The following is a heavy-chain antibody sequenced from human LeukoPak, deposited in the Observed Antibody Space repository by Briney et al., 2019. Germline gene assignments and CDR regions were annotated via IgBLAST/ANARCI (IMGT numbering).Heavy chain of an antibody. CDR3: ARDPSSGSHHVVNAFYV. J-gene: IGHJ3*01. V-gene: IGHV3-21*01. CDR1: GFTFSICT. Sequence: GGSLRLSCAASGFTFSICTMNWVRQAPGKGLEWVSSISIGGDYIYYADSVTGRFTISRDNAKNSLFLQMNSLRTEDTAVYYCARDPSSGSHHVVNAFYVWGHGTVVTVSS. CDR2: ISIGGDYI. D-gene: IGHD1-26*01.